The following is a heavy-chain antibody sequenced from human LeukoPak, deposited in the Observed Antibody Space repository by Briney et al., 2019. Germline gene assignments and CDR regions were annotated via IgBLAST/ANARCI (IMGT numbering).Heavy chain of an antibody. Sequence: GGSLRLSCAASGFTFSSYSMNWVRQAPGKGLEWVSSISSSSSYIYYADSVKGRFTISRDNAKNSLYLQMNSLRAEDTAVYYCARDRQGSEDAFDIWGQGTMVTVSS. J-gene: IGHJ3*02. CDR1: GFTFSSYS. CDR2: ISSSSSYI. CDR3: ARDRQGSEDAFDI. V-gene: IGHV3-21*01.